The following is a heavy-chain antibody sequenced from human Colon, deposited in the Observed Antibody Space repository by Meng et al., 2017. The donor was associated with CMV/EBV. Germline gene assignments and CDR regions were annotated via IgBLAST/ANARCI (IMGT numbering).Heavy chain of an antibody. D-gene: IGHD1-26*01. J-gene: IGHJ4*02. CDR2: INSNSGAT. CDR1: GYTFSDYH. Sequence: GQLGQSGAEVKKPGASVKVSCKASGYTFSDYHIHWVRQAPGQGLEWMGWINSNSGATDYAQKFQGRLTMTRDTSITTVYMELSSLRSDDTAVYYCARDPSGSRVPFDYWGQGSLVTVSS. CDR3: ARDPSGSRVPFDY. V-gene: IGHV1-2*02.